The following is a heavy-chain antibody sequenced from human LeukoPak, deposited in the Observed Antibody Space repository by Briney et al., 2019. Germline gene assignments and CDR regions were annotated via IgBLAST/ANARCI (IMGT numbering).Heavy chain of an antibody. Sequence: ASVKVSCKASGYTFTSYDINWVRQATGQGLEWMGWMNPNSGNTGYAQKFQGRVTMTRNTSISTAYMELSSLRSEDTAVYYCARGLYYYGSGITQGFDPWGQGTLVTVSS. V-gene: IGHV1-8*01. J-gene: IGHJ5*02. D-gene: IGHD3-10*01. CDR2: MNPNSGNT. CDR1: GYTFTSYD. CDR3: ARGLYYYGSGITQGFDP.